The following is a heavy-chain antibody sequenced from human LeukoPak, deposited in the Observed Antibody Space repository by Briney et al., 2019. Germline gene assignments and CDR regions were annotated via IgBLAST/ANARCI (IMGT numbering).Heavy chain of an antibody. D-gene: IGHD1-26*01. CDR2: ISGSGGST. CDR1: GLSFSSYS. V-gene: IGHV3-23*01. J-gene: IGHJ6*03. CDR3: ARQYSGSYLPYYYYYYMDV. Sequence: HPGGSLRLSCAASGLSFSSYSMNWVRQAPGKGLEWVSAISGSGGSTYYADSVKGRFTISRDNSKNTLYLQMNSLRAEDTAVYYCARQYSGSYLPYYYYYYMDVWGKGTTVTVSS.